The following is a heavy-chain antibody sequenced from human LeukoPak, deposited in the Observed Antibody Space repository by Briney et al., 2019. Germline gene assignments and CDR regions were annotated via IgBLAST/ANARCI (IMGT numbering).Heavy chain of an antibody. Sequence: PGGSLRLSCAASGFTFSSYAMSWVRQAPGKGLEWVSGISGSGGSTYYADSVKGRFTISRDNSKNTLYLQMNSLRVEDTAVYNCAKAGGQWLVNIDYWGQGTLVTVSS. CDR1: GFTFSSYA. J-gene: IGHJ4*02. V-gene: IGHV3-23*01. CDR2: ISGSGGST. CDR3: AKAGGQWLVNIDY. D-gene: IGHD6-19*01.